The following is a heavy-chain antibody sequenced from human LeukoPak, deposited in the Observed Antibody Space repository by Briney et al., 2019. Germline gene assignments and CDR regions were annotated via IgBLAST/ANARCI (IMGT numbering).Heavy chain of an antibody. CDR3: ARRGIAAAGTSY. D-gene: IGHD6-25*01. J-gene: IGHJ4*02. V-gene: IGHV4-39*01. CDR1: GGSISSGNYY. Sequence: SETLSLTCSVSGGSISSGNYYWDWIRQPPGKGLEWIGSIYSSGSTHYNPSLKSRVTISVDTSKNQLSLKLTSVTAADTAVYYCARRGIAAAGTSYWGQGTLVTVSS. CDR2: IYSSGST.